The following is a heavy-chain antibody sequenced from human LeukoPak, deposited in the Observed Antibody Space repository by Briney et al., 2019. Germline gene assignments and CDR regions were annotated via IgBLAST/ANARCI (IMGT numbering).Heavy chain of an antibody. CDR2: IYYSGST. D-gene: IGHD3-22*01. J-gene: IGHJ4*02. CDR1: GGSISSSSYY. Sequence: SETLSLTCTVSGGSISSSSYYWGWIRQPPGKGLEWIGSIYYSGSTYYNPSLKSRVTISVDTSKNQFSLKLSSVTAADTAVYYCAREGCYDSSGYYWVDYWGQGTLVTVSS. CDR3: AREGCYDSSGYYWVDY. V-gene: IGHV4-39*07.